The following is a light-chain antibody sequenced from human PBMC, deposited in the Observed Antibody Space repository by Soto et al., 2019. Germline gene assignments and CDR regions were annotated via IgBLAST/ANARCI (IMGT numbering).Light chain of an antibody. CDR3: QQSYSTPPT. CDR1: QTVRNF. Sequence: PGERVTLSCRASQTVRNFLGWYQQKPGQAPRLLIYGASTGATSIPARFSGSGSGTEFTLTISNLQPEDFATYFCQQSYSTPPTFGQGTKVDI. J-gene: IGKJ1*01. V-gene: IGKV3-15*01. CDR2: GAS.